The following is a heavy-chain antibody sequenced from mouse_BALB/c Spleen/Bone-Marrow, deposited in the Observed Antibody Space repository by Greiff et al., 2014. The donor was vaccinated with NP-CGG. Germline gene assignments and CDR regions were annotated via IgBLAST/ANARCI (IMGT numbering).Heavy chain of an antibody. D-gene: IGHD1-2*01. V-gene: IGHV2-9*02. CDR1: GFSLTNYG. Sequence: VMLVESGPGLVAPSQSLSITCTVSGFSLTNYGVHWVRQPPGKGLEWLGVIWADGSTNYNSALMSRLSISKDNSKSRVSFKMNSLQTDDTAMYYCARITTATGAMDYWGQGTSVTVSS. J-gene: IGHJ4*01. CDR3: ARITTATGAMDY. CDR2: IWADGST.